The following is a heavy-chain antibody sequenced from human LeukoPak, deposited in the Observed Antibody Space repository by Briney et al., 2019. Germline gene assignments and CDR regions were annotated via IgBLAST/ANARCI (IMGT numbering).Heavy chain of an antibody. Sequence: RGSPILPCAASALTFVDYGMIGVGQAPGEGLEWVSGINWNRGSTGYADSVKSRFTICRDNAKNSLYMKRLSLRAEESTFYYFAREMSGRFDYSGEATLVTVSS. CDR2: INWNRGST. CDR1: ALTFVDYG. J-gene: IGHJ4*02. V-gene: IGHV3-20*04. CDR3: AREMSGRFDY. D-gene: IGHD3-3*01.